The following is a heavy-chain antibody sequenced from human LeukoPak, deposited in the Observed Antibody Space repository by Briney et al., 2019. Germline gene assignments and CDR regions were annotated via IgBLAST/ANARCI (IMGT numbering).Heavy chain of an antibody. CDR1: GGSISRYF. CDR2: IYYSGST. D-gene: IGHD4-17*01. CDR3: AREAVTKYYFDY. J-gene: IGHJ4*02. Sequence: SETLSLTCTVPGGSISRYFWSWIRQPPGKGLEWIGYIYYSGSTNYNPSLKSRVTMSVDTSKNQFSLKLSSVTAADTAVYYCAREAVTKYYFDYWGQGTLVTVSS. V-gene: IGHV4-59*01.